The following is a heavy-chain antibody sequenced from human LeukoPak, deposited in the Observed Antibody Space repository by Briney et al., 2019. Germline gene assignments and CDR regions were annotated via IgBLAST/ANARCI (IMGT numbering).Heavy chain of an antibody. CDR2: IYFTGST. CDR1: GGSISSYY. V-gene: IGHV4-59*01. D-gene: IGHD3-10*01. J-gene: IGHJ6*03. Sequence: SETLSLTCTVSGGSISSYYWTWIRQPPGKGLEWIGYIYFTGSTNYNPSLKARVTISLDTSKNQFSLKLSSVTAADTAVYYCARLRGVYYHDMDVWGKGTMVTVSS. CDR3: ARLRGVYYHDMDV.